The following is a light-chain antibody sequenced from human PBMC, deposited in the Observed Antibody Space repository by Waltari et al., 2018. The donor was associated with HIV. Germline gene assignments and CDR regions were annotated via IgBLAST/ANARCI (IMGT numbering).Light chain of an antibody. J-gene: IGKJ5*01. V-gene: IGKV2-28*01. CDR1: QSLLHSNGYNY. CDR2: LGS. Sequence: DIVMTQSPLSLPVTPGEPASISCRSSQSLLHSNGYNYLDWYLQKPGQSPQLLIYLGSNRATGVPHRFSGGGSGTDFTLKVSRVEAEDVGIYYCMQTLQTPITFGQGTRLEIK. CDR3: MQTLQTPIT.